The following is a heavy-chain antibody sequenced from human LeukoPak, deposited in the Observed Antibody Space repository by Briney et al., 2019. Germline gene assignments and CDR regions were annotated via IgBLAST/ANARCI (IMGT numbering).Heavy chain of an antibody. CDR1: GFSFSSSA. CDR3: AARRLTVTTEIDY. CDR2: IHYDGNNK. D-gene: IGHD4-17*01. V-gene: IGHV3-30*02. Sequence: GGSLRLSCAASGFSFSSSAMHWVRQAPGKGLDWVAFIHYDGNNKYYADSVKGRFTISRDNSKNTVYLQMNSLRPENTAVYYCAARRLTVTTEIDYWGQGTLVTVSS. J-gene: IGHJ4*02.